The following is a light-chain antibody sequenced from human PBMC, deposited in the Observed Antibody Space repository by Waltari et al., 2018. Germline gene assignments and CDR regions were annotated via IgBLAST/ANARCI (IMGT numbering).Light chain of an antibody. V-gene: IGLV3-21*03. CDR3: QVWDSSGDHPV. CDR2: DDT. Sequence: SYVLTQPPSVSVAPGKTARISCTGQNIGTKTVHWYQQKPGQAPVLAIYDDTVRPPGIPDRSPGSAPAPLTIARVEAGDEADYYCQVWDSSGDHPVFGGGTRLTVL. CDR1: NIGTKT. J-gene: IGLJ2*01.